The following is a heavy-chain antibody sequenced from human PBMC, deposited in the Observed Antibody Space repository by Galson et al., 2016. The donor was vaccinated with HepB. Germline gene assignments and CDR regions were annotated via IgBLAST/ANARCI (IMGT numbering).Heavy chain of an antibody. CDR3: ARGGSVRGVKGFDY. CDR1: GDSVSNNTAA. J-gene: IGHJ4*02. CDR2: TYYRSKWYN. D-gene: IGHD3-10*01. Sequence: CAISGDSVSNNTAAWNWIRQSPSRGLEWLGRTYYRSKWYNDYAASVRSRITINADISKNQFSLQLNSMTPEDTALYFCARGGSVRGVKGFDYWGPGTLVTVSS. V-gene: IGHV6-1*01.